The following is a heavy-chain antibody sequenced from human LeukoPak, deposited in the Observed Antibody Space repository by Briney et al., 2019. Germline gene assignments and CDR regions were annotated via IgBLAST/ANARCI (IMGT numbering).Heavy chain of an antibody. V-gene: IGHV1-69*13. CDR3: ARDRYYDSSGYYPRLDDY. CDR1: GGTFSSYA. CDR2: IIPIFGTA. D-gene: IGHD3-22*01. J-gene: IGHJ4*02. Sequence: SVKVSCKASGGTFSSYAISWVRQAPGQGLEWMGGIIPIFGTANYAQKFQGRVTITADESASTAYMELSSLRSEDTAVYYCARDRYYDSSGYYPRLDDYWGQGTLVTVSS.